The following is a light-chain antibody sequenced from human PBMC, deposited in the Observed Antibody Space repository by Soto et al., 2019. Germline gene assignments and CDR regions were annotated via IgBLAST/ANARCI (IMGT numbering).Light chain of an antibody. Sequence: LTQPRSVSGSPGQSVTISCTGTSSDVGGYNCVSWYQQHPGKAPQLIIYDVTQRPSGVPDRFSGSKSGNTASLSISGLQAEDEADYYCCSHSATYTFVFGTGTKVTVL. CDR2: DVT. CDR1: SSDVGGYNC. J-gene: IGLJ1*01. V-gene: IGLV2-11*01. CDR3: CSHSATYTFV.